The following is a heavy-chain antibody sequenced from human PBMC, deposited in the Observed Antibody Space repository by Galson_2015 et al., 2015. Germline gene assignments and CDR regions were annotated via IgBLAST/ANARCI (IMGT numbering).Heavy chain of an antibody. CDR1: GGSISSRSYY. CDR2: IYYSGST. D-gene: IGHD3-22*01. J-gene: IGHJ4*02. Sequence: ETLSLTCTVSGGSISSRSYYWGWIRQPPGKGLEWIGSIYYSGSTYYNPSLKSRVTISVDTSKNQFSLKLSSVTAADTAVYYCARKNYYDSSGYYGYYFDYWGQGTLVTVSS. CDR3: ARKNYYDSSGYYGYYFDY. V-gene: IGHV4-39*01.